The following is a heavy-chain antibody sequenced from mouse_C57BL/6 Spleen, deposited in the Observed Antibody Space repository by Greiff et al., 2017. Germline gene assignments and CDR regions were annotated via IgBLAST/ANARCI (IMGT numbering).Heavy chain of an antibody. CDR3: ARGELPYAMDY. CDR1: GFTFTSYW. V-gene: IGHV1-50*01. J-gene: IGHJ4*01. D-gene: IGHD2-1*01. CDR2: IDPSDSDT. Sequence: VQLQQPGAELVKPGASVKLSCKASGFTFTSYWMQWVKQRPGQGLEWIGEIDPSDSDTNYNQKFKGKATLTVDTSSSTAYMQLSSLTSEDSAVYYFARGELPYAMDYWGQGTSVTVSS.